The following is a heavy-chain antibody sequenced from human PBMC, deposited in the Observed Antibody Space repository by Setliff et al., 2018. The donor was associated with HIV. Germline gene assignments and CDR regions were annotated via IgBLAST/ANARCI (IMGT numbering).Heavy chain of an antibody. CDR2: MYKGGKT. J-gene: IGHJ4*02. CDR3: AKGGYGGAYYVAGY. V-gene: IGHV3-66*02. Sequence: GGSLRLSCEASGFSVTDTYMGWVRQAPGKGLEWVTVMYKGGKTYYADFVKGRFTIARDDSKNTVSLQMTNLGTGDTATYYCAKGGYGGAYYVAGYWGPGTLVTVSS. D-gene: IGHD5-18*01. CDR1: GFSVTDTY.